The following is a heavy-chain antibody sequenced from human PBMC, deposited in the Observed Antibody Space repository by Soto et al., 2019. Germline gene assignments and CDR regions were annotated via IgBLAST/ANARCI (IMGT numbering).Heavy chain of an antibody. V-gene: IGHV1-24*01. D-gene: IGHD2-21*01. CDR3: ATGFRPREALDYYYYYMDV. CDR2: FDPEDGET. Sequence: ASGKVSCKVSGYTLTELSMHWVRQAPGKGLEWMGGFDPEDGETIYAQKFQGRVTMTEDTSTDTAYMELSSLRSEDTAVYYCATGFRPREALDYYYYYMDVWGKGTTVNVSS. J-gene: IGHJ6*03. CDR1: GYTLTELS.